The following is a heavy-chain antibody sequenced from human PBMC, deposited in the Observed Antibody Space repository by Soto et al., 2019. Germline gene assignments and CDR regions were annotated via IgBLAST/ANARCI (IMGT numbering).Heavy chain of an antibody. CDR2: IHTAKGNT. V-gene: IGHV1-3*04. J-gene: IGHJ5*02. CDR1: GYTFTNNV. D-gene: IGHD1-7*01. CDR3: ARDPIWTYTWNYARLNYLDP. Sequence: ASVKVSCKASGYTFTNNVIHWLRQAPGQTREWMGWIHTAKGNTKYSQKFEARVTLTRDTAASTAYMELNSLRSDDTAVYYCARDPIWTYTWNYARLNYLDPWGQGTLVTVSS.